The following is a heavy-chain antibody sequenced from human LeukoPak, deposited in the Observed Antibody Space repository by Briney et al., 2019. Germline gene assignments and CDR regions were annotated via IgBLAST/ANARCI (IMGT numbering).Heavy chain of an antibody. J-gene: IGHJ6*03. D-gene: IGHD5-12*01. CDR3: AKGGSYYYYYMDV. Sequence: GGSLRLSCAASGFTVSSNYMSWVRQAPGKGLEWVSVIYSGGSTYYADSVKGRFTISRDNSKNTLYLQMNSLRAEDTAVYNCAKGGSYYYYYMDVWGKGTTVTVSS. CDR1: GFTVSSNY. CDR2: IYSGGST. V-gene: IGHV3-66*01.